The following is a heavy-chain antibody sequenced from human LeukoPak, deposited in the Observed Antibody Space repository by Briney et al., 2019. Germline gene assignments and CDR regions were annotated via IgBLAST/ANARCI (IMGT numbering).Heavy chain of an antibody. CDR1: GGSISSGSYY. CDR3: AKGDGIAAFY. Sequence: SQTLSLTCTVSGGSISSGSYYWSWIRQPAGKGLVWIGRISTSGRTNYNPSLKSRVTISVDTSKNQFSLKLSSATAADTAVYYCAKGDGIAAFYWGQGTLVTVSS. V-gene: IGHV4-61*02. D-gene: IGHD6-13*01. CDR2: ISTSGRT. J-gene: IGHJ4*02.